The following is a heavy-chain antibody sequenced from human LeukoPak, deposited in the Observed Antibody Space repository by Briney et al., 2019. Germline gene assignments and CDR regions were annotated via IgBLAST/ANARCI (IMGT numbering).Heavy chain of an antibody. CDR3: TRDRRDGYNYVDY. J-gene: IGHJ4*02. CDR2: IYYSGST. CDR1: GGSISSGDYY. V-gene: IGHV4-61*08. Sequence: SETLSLTCTVSGGSISSGDYYWSWIRQPPGKGLEWIGYIYYSGSTDYNPSLKSRVTMSVDTSKNQFSLKLNSVTPADTAIYYCTRDRRDGYNYVDYWGQGTLVTVSS. D-gene: IGHD5-24*01.